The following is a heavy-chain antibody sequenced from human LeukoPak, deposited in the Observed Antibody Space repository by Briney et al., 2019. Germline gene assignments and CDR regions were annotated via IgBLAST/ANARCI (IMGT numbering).Heavy chain of an antibody. CDR1: GGSIRTHY. CDR2: FYYSGST. D-gene: IGHD3-3*01. CDR3: ARESITIFGVVIGFDP. J-gene: IGHJ5*02. Sequence: SETLSLTRTVSGGSIRTHYWSWIRQPPGKRPEWIAYFYYSGSTNYNPSLKSRVTISVDTSKNQFSLKLSSVTAADTAVYYCARESITIFGVVIGFDPWGQGTLVTVSS. V-gene: IGHV4-59*11.